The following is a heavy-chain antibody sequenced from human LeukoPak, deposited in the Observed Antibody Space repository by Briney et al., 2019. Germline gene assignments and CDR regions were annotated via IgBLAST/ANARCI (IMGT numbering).Heavy chain of an antibody. CDR1: GFTFSNYG. D-gene: IGHD3-16*01. V-gene: IGHV3-30*03. J-gene: IGHJ4*02. CDR3: ARVAYDYVWGSRYPYYFDY. CDR2: ISHDGSNK. Sequence: PSGRSLRLSCAASGFTFSNYGMHWVRQAPGKGLEWVAVISHDGSNKYYADSVKGRFTISRDNAKNSLYLQMNSLRAEDTALYHCARVAYDYVWGSRYPYYFDYWGQGTLVTVSS.